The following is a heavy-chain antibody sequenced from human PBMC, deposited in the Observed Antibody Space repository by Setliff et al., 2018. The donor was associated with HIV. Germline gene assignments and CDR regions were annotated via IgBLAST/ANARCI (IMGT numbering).Heavy chain of an antibody. CDR2: IYYSGST. V-gene: IGHV4-59*11. J-gene: IGHJ6*03. Sequence: SETLSLTCTVSGGSISSHYWSWIRQPPGKGLEWIGYIYYSGSTNYNPSLKSRVTISVDTSKNQFSLKLSSVTAADTAVYYCARGVASTLAHSTYYYYYMDVWDKGTTVTVSS. CDR3: ARGVASTLAHSTYYYYYMDV. CDR1: GGSISSHY. D-gene: IGHD2-15*01.